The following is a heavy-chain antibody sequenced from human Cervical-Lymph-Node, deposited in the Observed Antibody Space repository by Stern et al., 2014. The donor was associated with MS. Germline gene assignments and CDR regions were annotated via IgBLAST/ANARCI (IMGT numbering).Heavy chain of an antibody. CDR2: IYHAGTT. D-gene: IGHD6-13*01. V-gene: IGHV4-4*02. CDR1: GDSISSSNW. CDR3: VRALGSSSFRYWFDP. Sequence: QVQLQESGPGLVKPSGTLSLTCAVSGDSISSSNWWSWVRQSPGKGLEWVGDIYHAGTTNYNSTLKRRLTIPADNSKNQFSLKLTCVTAADTAVYYCVRALGSSSFRYWFDPWGQGTLVIVSS. J-gene: IGHJ5*02.